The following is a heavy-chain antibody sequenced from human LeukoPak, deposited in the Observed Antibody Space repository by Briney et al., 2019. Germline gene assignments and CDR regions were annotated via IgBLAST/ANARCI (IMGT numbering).Heavy chain of an antibody. Sequence: VASVKVSCKASGYTFTGYYMHWVRQAPGQGLEWMGWINPNSGGTNYAQKFQGRVTMTRDTSISTAYMELSRLRSDDTAVYYCARANLAGTMDAFDIWGQGTMVTVSS. CDR2: INPNSGGT. V-gene: IGHV1-2*02. J-gene: IGHJ3*02. CDR3: ARANLAGTMDAFDI. CDR1: GYTFTGYY. D-gene: IGHD4/OR15-4a*01.